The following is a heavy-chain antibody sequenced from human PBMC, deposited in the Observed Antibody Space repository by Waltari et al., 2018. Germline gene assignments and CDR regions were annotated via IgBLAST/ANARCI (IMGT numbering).Heavy chain of an antibody. V-gene: IGHV3-74*02. Sequence: VQLVESGGGVVQPGRSLRLSCAASGFTFSSYAMHWVRQAPGKGLEWVSRMKTDGTSITYADSVKGRFTISRDSAKNTYYLQMNGLRAEDTAVYYCTTNPGYWGQGTLVTVSS. J-gene: IGHJ4*02. CDR1: GFTFSSYA. CDR2: MKTDGTSI. CDR3: TTNPGY.